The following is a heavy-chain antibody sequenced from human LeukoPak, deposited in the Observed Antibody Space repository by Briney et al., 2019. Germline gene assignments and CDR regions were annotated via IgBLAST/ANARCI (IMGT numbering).Heavy chain of an antibody. V-gene: IGHV3-21*01. CDR1: GFTFSNYN. Sequence: AGSLRLSCAASGFTFSNYNMNWVRQAPGKGLEWVSSISSSSSYIYYADSVKGRFTISRDNAKNSLFLQMNSLRAEDTAVYYCASMLLGGSGWYNYWGQGTLVTVSS. J-gene: IGHJ4*02. D-gene: IGHD6-19*01. CDR2: ISSSSSYI. CDR3: ASMLLGGSGWYNY.